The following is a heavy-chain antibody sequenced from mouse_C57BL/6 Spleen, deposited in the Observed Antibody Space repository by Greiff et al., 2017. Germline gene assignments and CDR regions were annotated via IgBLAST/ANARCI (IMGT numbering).Heavy chain of an antibody. CDR1: GYTFTSYW. D-gene: IGHD3-2*02. CDR2: IYPGSGSI. V-gene: IGHV1-55*01. J-gene: IGHJ3*01. Sequence: QVQLQQPGAELVKPGASVKMSCKASGYTFTSYWITWVKQRPGQGLEWIGDIYPGSGSINYNEKFKSKATLTVDTSSSTAYMQLSSLTSEDSAVYYCARGERQLRPSYWGQGTLVTVSA. CDR3: ARGERQLRPSY.